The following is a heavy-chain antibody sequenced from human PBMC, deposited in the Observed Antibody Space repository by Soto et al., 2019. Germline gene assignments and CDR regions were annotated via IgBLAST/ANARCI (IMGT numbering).Heavy chain of an antibody. CDR1: GGSISSYF. D-gene: IGHD6-13*01. V-gene: IGHV4-59*01. J-gene: IGHJ4*02. CDR2: VYYTGTT. Sequence: PSETLSLTCTVSGGSISSYFYIWVRQPPGKGLEWIGSVYYTGTTGYNHSLKSRVTISVDTSKTQFYLNLRSVTAADTAVYYCARDLAAGTRAFDYWGRGTLVTVSS. CDR3: ARDLAAGTRAFDY.